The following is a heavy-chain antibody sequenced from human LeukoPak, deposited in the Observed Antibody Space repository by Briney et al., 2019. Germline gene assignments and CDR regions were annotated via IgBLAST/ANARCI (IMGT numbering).Heavy chain of an antibody. Sequence: PGGSLRLSCAASGFTFSGYWMSWVRQAPGKGLEWVANIKQDGSEKYYVDSVKGRFTISRDNAKNSLYLQMNSLRAEDTAVYYCARAQTLHFDYWGQGTLVTVSS. CDR3: ARAQTLHFDY. CDR2: IKQDGSEK. J-gene: IGHJ4*02. CDR1: GFTFSGYW. V-gene: IGHV3-7*01.